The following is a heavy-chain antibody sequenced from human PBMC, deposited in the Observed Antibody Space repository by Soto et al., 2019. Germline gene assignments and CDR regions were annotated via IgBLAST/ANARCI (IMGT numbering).Heavy chain of an antibody. J-gene: IGHJ4*02. D-gene: IGHD5-12*01. V-gene: IGHV3-53*01. CDR1: GFTVSSTY. CDR2: IYSGGTI. CDR3: ARGVPITPGTFDY. Sequence: QPGGSLRLSCAASGFTVSSTYMSWVRQAPGKGLEWVSIIYSGGTIVYADSVKGRFTISRDNSKNTLYLQMNSLRAEDTAVYYCARGVPITPGTFDYRGQGTLVTVSS.